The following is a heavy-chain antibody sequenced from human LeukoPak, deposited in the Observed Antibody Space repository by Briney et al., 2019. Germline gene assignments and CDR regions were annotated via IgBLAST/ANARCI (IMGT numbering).Heavy chain of an antibody. Sequence: QPGGSLRLSCAASGFTFSSYAMSWVRQAPGKGLEWVSAISGSGGSTYYADSVKGRFTISRDNSKNTLYLQMNSLRAEDTAVYYCAIPPGAYGDSPGGFDPWGQGTLVTVSS. CDR2: ISGSGGST. D-gene: IGHD4-17*01. CDR3: AIPPGAYGDSPGGFDP. J-gene: IGHJ5*02. CDR1: GFTFSSYA. V-gene: IGHV3-23*01.